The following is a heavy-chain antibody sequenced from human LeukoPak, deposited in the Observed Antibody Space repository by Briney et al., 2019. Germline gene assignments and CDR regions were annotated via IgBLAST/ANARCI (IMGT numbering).Heavy chain of an antibody. CDR3: AKDRANYYDSSGSFDY. V-gene: IGHV3-30-3*01. D-gene: IGHD3-22*01. CDR1: GFTFSSYA. J-gene: IGHJ4*02. Sequence: PGRSLRLSCAPSGFTFSSYAMHWVRQAPGKGLEWVAVISYDGSNKYYADSVKGRFTISRDSAKNSLYLQMNSLRAEDTAFYYCAKDRANYYDSSGSFDYWGQGTLVTVSS. CDR2: ISYDGSNK.